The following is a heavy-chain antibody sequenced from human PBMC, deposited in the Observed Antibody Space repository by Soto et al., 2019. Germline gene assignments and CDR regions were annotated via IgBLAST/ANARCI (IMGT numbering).Heavy chain of an antibody. CDR2: ISSSSSYI. CDR1: GFTFSSYS. CDR3: ARDTPAVAGTGDFDY. J-gene: IGHJ4*02. V-gene: IGHV3-21*01. D-gene: IGHD6-19*01. Sequence: WGSLRLSCAASGFTFSSYSMNWVRQAPGKGLEWVSSISSSSSYIYYADSVKGRFTISRDNAKNSLYLQMNSLRAEDTAVYYCARDTPAVAGTGDFDYWGQGTLVTVSS.